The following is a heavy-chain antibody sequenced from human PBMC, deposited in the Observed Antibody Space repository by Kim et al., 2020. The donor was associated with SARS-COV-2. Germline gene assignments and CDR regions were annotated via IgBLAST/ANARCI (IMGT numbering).Heavy chain of an antibody. J-gene: IGHJ5*02. Sequence: GGSLRLSRAASGFTFSSYSMNWVRQAPGKGLEWVSSISSSSSYIYYADSVKGRFTISRDNAKNSLYLQMNSLRAEDTAVYYCARAGVVDYGDYDWFDPWGQGTLVTVSS. CDR3: ARAGVVDYGDYDWFDP. D-gene: IGHD4-17*01. CDR2: ISSSSSYI. CDR1: GFTFSSYS. V-gene: IGHV3-21*01.